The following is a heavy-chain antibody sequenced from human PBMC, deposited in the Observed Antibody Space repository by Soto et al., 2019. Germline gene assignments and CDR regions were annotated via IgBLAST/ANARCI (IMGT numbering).Heavy chain of an antibody. D-gene: IGHD3-10*01. J-gene: IGHJ4*02. CDR1: GFTFTDHY. CDR3: ARYIRGAN. Sequence: QVQLVESGGGLVKPGGSLRLSCTASGFTFTDHYMTWIRQAPGKGLEWVSYINSGGSNIYYADSVRGRFTSSRDNAKISVYLQMSSLRADDTAIYYCARYIRGANWGQGTLVIVSS. CDR2: INSGGSNI. V-gene: IGHV3-11*01.